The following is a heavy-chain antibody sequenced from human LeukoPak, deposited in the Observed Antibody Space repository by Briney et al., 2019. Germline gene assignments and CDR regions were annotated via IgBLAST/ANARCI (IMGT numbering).Heavy chain of an antibody. J-gene: IGHJ4*02. Sequence: GGSLRLSCAASGFTFSSYSMNWVRQAPGKGLEWVSYISSSGSTIYYADSVKGRFTISRDNAKNSLYLQMDSLRAEDTAVYYCAREGEWLDYWGQGTLVNVSS. CDR1: GFTFSSYS. V-gene: IGHV3-48*04. CDR2: ISSSGSTI. CDR3: AREGEWLDY. D-gene: IGHD3-3*01.